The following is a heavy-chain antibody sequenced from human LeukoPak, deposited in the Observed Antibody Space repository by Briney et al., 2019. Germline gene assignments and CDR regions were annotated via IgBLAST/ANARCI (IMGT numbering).Heavy chain of an antibody. CDR1: GGSISSYY. Sequence: SETLSLTCTVSGGSISSYYWSWIRQPPGKGLEWIGYIYYSGSTNYNPSLKSRVTISVDTSKNQFSLKLSSVTAADTAVYYCASTMVRGVIGHYYGMDVWGQGTTVTVSS. CDR2: IYYSGST. V-gene: IGHV4-59*08. D-gene: IGHD3-10*01. J-gene: IGHJ6*02. CDR3: ASTMVRGVIGHYYGMDV.